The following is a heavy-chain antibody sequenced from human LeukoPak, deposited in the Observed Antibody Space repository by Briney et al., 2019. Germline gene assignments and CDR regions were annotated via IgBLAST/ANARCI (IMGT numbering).Heavy chain of an antibody. CDR1: GGTFSSYA. J-gene: IGHJ6*03. CDR2: IIPIFGTA. V-gene: IGHV1-69*13. D-gene: IGHD5/OR15-5a*01. Sequence: HVASVKVSCKASGGTFSSYAISWVRQAPGQGLEWMGGIIPIFGTANYAQKFQGRVTITADESTSTAYMELSSLRSEDTAVYYCAREIVYTAPYYYYCMDVWGKGTTVTVSS. CDR3: AREIVYTAPYYYYCMDV.